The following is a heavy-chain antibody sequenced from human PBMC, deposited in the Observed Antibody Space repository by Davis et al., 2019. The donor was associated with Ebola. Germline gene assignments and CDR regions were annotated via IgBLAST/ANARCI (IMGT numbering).Heavy chain of an antibody. D-gene: IGHD3-22*01. J-gene: IGHJ4*02. CDR2: ISASGGSA. CDR3: AKAGYDSSGYFFFDY. Sequence: GGSLRLSCAASGFTFSSYVMSWVRQAPGKGLEWVSTISASGGSAYYGDSVTGRFTISRDNSKNTVFLQMNSLRAEDRAVYYCAKAGYDSSGYFFFDYWGQGTQVTVSS. V-gene: IGHV3-23*01. CDR1: GFTFSSYV.